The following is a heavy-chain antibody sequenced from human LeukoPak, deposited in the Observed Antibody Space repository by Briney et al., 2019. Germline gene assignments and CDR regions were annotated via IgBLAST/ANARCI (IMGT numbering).Heavy chain of an antibody. CDR3: ARGMTAADRVFYYYGMDV. CDR1: GGSISSYY. V-gene: IGHV4-4*07. D-gene: IGHD6-13*01. Sequence: SETLSLTCTVSGGSISSYYWSWIRQPAGNGLEWIGCIYTSGSTNYNPSHKSGITMSVNASKKQPSLKLTAVTGADTAVYYCARGMTAADRVFYYYGMDVWGQGTTVSVSS. J-gene: IGHJ6*02. CDR2: IYTSGST.